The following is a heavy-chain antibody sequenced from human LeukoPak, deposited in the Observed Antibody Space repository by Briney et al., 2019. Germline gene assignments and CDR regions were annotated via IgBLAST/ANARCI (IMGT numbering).Heavy chain of an antibody. CDR1: GGSLSSYY. J-gene: IGHJ4*02. CDR3: ARDGGGNSRPFDY. V-gene: IGHV4-59*01. D-gene: IGHD4-23*01. Sequence: PSETLSLTCTVSGGSLSSYYWSWIRQPPGKGLEWIGNIYYSGSTNYNPSLKGRVTISVDTSKNQFSLKVSSVTAADTAVYYCARDGGGNSRPFDYWGQGTPVTVSS. CDR2: IYYSGST.